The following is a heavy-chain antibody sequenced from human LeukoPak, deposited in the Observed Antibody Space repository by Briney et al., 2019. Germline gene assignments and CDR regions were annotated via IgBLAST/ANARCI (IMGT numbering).Heavy chain of an antibody. V-gene: IGHV3-30*07. D-gene: IGHD5-18*01. CDR2: ISYDGSNK. J-gene: IGHJ5*02. Sequence: PGGSLRLSCAASGFTFSSYAMHWVRQAPGKGLEWVAVISYDGSNKYYADSVKGRFTISRDNSKNTLYLQMNSLRAEDTAVYYCAKDGQLWFDNWGQGTLVTVSS. CDR1: GFTFSSYA. CDR3: AKDGQLWFDN.